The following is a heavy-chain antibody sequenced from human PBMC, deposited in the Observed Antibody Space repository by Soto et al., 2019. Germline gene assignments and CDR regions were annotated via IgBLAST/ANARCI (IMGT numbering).Heavy chain of an antibody. CDR2: ISSSSGTI. CDR1: GFTFSSYA. Sequence: PGGSLILSCAASGFTFSSYAMSWVRQAPGKGLEWASYISSSSGTIYYADSVKGRFTISRDNAKNSLYLQMNSLRDEDTAVYYCAREGYPYDYWGQGTLVTAPQ. D-gene: IGHD6-13*01. CDR3: AREGYPYDY. V-gene: IGHV3-48*02. J-gene: IGHJ4*02.